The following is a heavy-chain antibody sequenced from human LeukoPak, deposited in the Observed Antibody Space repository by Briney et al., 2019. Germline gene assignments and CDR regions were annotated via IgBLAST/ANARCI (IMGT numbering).Heavy chain of an antibody. CDR1: GFTFSSYW. D-gene: IGHD6-13*01. J-gene: IGHJ4*02. V-gene: IGHV3-7*01. Sequence: GGSLRLSCAASGFTFSSYWMSWVCQAPGKGLEWVANIKQDGSEKYYVDSVKGRFTISRDNAKNSLYLQMNSLRAEDTAVYYCARVRSSWYGGYFDYWGQGTLVTVSS. CDR2: IKQDGSEK. CDR3: ARVRSSWYGGYFDY.